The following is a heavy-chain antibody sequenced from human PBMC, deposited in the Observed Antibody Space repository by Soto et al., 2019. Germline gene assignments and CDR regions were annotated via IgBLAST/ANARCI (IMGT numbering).Heavy chain of an antibody. V-gene: IGHV4-38-2*02. D-gene: IGHD6-13*01. CDR2: VYYTGRT. CDR3: ARDRAAVASTFDY. J-gene: IGHJ4*02. Sequence: SETRSLTCAVSGYFRTNGSYGGCIRQSPGKGLEWIGSVYYTGRTYYNPSLKSRVTMSVDTSKNQFSLKLTSVTAADTAVYYCARDRAAVASTFDYWGPGTLVTVSS. CDR1: GYFRTNGSY.